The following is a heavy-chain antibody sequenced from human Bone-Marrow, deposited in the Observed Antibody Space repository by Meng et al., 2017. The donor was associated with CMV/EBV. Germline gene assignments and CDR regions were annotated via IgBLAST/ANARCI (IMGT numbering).Heavy chain of an antibody. V-gene: IGHV4-34*01. CDR1: GGSFSGYY. D-gene: IGHD1-7*01. CDR2: INHSGST. Sequence: CAVYGGSFSGYYWSWIRPPPGKGLEWIGEINHSGSTNYNPSLKSRVTISVDTSKNQFSLKLSSVTAADTAVYYCARGLGAWNYKYFDYWGQGTLVTVSS. J-gene: IGHJ4*02. CDR3: ARGLGAWNYKYFDY.